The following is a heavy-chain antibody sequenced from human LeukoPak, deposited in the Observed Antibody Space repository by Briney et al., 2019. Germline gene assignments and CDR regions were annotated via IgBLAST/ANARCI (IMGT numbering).Heavy chain of an antibody. J-gene: IGHJ4*02. CDR2: ITSSSNYI. D-gene: IGHD1-20*01. V-gene: IGHV3-21*01. CDR3: ARVTVSSSEVIFDY. Sequence: GGSLRLSCAASGFTFSAYSMTWVRQAPGKGLEWVSSITSSSNYIYYADSLKGRVTISRDNAKNSLYLQMNSLRAEDTAVYYCARVTVSSSEVIFDYWGQGSLVTVSS. CDR1: GFTFSAYS.